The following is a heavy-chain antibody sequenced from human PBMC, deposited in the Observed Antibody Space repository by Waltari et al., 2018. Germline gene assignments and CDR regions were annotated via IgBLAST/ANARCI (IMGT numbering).Heavy chain of an antibody. CDR2: IYPGDSDT. CDR3: ASGGYYYGSGSYYSVY. V-gene: IGHV5-51*03. J-gene: IGHJ4*02. Sequence: EVQLVQSGAEVKKPGESLKISCKGSGYSFTSYWIGWVRQMPGKGLEWMGIIYPGDSDTRYSPSFQGQVTISAAKSISTAYLQWSSLKASDTAMYYCASGGYYYGSGSYYSVYWAQGTLVTVSS. CDR1: GYSFTSYW. D-gene: IGHD3-10*01.